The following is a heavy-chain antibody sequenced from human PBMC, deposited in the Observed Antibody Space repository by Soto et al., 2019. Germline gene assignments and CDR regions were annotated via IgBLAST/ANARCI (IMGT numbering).Heavy chain of an antibody. CDR1: GGSVNSDYYY. CDR2: IYYTGST. V-gene: IGHV4-61*01. Sequence: SETLSLTCTVSGGSVNSDYYYWSWIRQPPGNGLEWIGYIYYTGSTNYNPSLESRVTISLDTSRNQFSLKLSSVTAADTAVLYCAGEYSNLPENFGSWGQGALGTVSS. CDR3: AGEYSNLPENFGS. J-gene: IGHJ4*02. D-gene: IGHD6-13*01.